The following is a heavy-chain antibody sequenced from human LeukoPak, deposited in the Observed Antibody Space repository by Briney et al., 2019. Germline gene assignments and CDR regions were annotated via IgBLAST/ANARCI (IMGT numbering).Heavy chain of an antibody. D-gene: IGHD1-26*01. CDR1: GFTLGNSA. Sequence: ASVKVSCKASGFTLGNSAVQWVRQARGQRLEWIGWIVVGSGNTNYAQKFQERVTITRDMSTSTAYMELSSLRSEDTAVYYCTSDPTFYSGRYCFDYWGQGTLVTVSS. CDR3: TSDPTFYSGRYCFDY. V-gene: IGHV1-58*01. CDR2: IVVGSGNT. J-gene: IGHJ4*02.